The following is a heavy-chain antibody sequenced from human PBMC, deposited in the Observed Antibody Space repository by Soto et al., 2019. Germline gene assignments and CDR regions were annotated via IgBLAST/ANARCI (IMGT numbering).Heavy chain of an antibody. CDR1: SRSISSNW. CDR2: VNHDGRT. J-gene: IGHJ4*02. CDR3: AGSTLYRLDC. V-gene: IGHV4-4*02. Sequence: QVQLQASGPGLVKPSGTLSLTCVVSSRSISSNWCSWVRQPPGKGLEWIGEVNHDGRTNTNPSLEIRVTLSVDKSGNQFSLNLNSVSAADTAVYYCAGSTLYRLDCLGQGTLGTVSS. D-gene: IGHD2-15*01.